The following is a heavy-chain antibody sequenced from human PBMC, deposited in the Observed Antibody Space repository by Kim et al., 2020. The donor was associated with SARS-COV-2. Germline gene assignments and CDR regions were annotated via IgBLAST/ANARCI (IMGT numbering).Heavy chain of an antibody. CDR1: GFPFSRHT. Sequence: GGSLRLSCSATGFPFSRHTMSWVRQAPGKGLEWVASINGRGDDIYYADFVKGRFTISRDNSEGTLLLQMNSLRDEDTALFYCAKPDYYGSSVDSYWGQGVLVTVSS. D-gene: IGHD3-22*01. CDR3: AKPDYYGSSVDSY. CDR2: INGRGDDI. V-gene: IGHV3-23*01. J-gene: IGHJ4*02.